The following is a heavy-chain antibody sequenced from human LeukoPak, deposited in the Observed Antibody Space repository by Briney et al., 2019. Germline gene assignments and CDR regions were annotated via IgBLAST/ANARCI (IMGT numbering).Heavy chain of an antibody. Sequence: GGSLRLSCGASGFTFGTYWMHWVRQAPGKGLEWVSSISSSSSYIYYADSVKGRFTISRDNAKNSLYLQMNSLRAEDTAVYYCARIAPTVTPDYWGQGALVTVSS. CDR3: ARIAPTVTPDY. D-gene: IGHD4-17*01. J-gene: IGHJ4*02. CDR2: ISSSSSYI. CDR1: GFTFGTYW. V-gene: IGHV3-21*01.